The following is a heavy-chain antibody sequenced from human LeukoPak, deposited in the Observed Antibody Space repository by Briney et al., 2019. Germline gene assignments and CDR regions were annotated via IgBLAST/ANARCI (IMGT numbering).Heavy chain of an antibody. V-gene: IGHV3-23*01. J-gene: IGHJ5*02. D-gene: IGHD6-13*01. CDR1: GFTFSSYA. Sequence: PGGSLRLSCAASGFTFSSYAMNWVRQAPGKGLEWVSTITGSGGDTFYPNSVKGRFTISRDDSKNTVYLQMNSLRLEDAAAYYCAKGKAAGLLDWFDPWGRGTLVTVSS. CDR2: ITGSGGDT. CDR3: AKGKAAGLLDWFDP.